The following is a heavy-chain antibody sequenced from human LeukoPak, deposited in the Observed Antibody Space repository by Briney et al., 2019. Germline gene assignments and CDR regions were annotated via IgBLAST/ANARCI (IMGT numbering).Heavy chain of an antibody. CDR2: ISWNSGSM. J-gene: IGHJ4*02. CDR3: AKDISPGITPAGGGSDY. CDR1: GFTFDDYA. V-gene: IGHV3-9*03. D-gene: IGHD3-3*01. Sequence: PGGSLRLSCAASGFTFDDYAMHWVRQAPGKGLEWVSGISWNSGSMGYADSVKGRFTISRDNAKNSLYLQMNSLRAEDMALYYCAKDISPGITPAGGGSDYWGQGTLVTVSS.